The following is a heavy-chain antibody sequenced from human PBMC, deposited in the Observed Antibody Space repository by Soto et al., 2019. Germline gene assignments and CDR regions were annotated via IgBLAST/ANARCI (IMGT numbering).Heavy chain of an antibody. D-gene: IGHD2-15*01. CDR1: GFTFSSYG. CDR2: ISYDGNNK. J-gene: IGHJ6*02. CDR3: AKDEVLVVAVARDYYGMDV. V-gene: IGHV3-30*18. Sequence: QVQLVESGGGVVQPGRSLRLSCAASGFTFSSYGMQWVRKAPGKGLEWVAVISYDGNNKYYADSVKGRFTISRDNSKNTLYLQMNSLRAEDTAVYYCAKDEVLVVAVARDYYGMDVWGQGTTVTVSS.